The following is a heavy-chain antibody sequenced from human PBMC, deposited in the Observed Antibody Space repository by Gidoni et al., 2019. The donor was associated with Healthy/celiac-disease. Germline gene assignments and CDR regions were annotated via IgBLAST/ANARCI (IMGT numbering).Heavy chain of an antibody. J-gene: IGHJ5*02. V-gene: IGHV4-30-4*01. Sequence: QVPLQESGPGLVKPSQTLSLTCTVSGGSISSGAYYWSWIRQPPGKGLEWIGYIYYSGRTYYNPSLKSRVTISVDTSKNQFSLKLSSVTAADTAVYYCARLVLTWFDPWGQGTLVTVSS. D-gene: IGHD3-9*01. CDR1: GGSISSGAYY. CDR2: IYYSGRT. CDR3: ARLVLTWFDP.